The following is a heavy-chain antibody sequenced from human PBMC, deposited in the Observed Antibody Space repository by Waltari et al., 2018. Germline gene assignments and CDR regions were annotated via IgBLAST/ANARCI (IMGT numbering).Heavy chain of an antibody. CDR3: ARGINVGMDV. J-gene: IGHJ6*02. V-gene: IGHV3-7*01. CDR2: IKQDGSAT. Sequence: EVQLVESGGGLVKRGGSLRLSCAASGFLFSSYWMTWVRQGPGKGLEWVANIKQDGSATYYIDSVEGRFTVSRDNANKSLFLQMNSLRADDTAVYYCARGINVGMDVWGQGTTVTVSS. CDR1: GFLFSSYW. D-gene: IGHD2-21*01.